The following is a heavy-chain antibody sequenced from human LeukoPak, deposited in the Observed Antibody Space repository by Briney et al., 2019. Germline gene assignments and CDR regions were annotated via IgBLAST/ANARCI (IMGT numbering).Heavy chain of an antibody. CDR1: RYTLTSYY. D-gene: IGHD6-6*01. J-gene: IGHJ5*02. CDR2: INPSGGST. V-gene: IGHV1-46*01. CDR3: ARDSPYSSSADNWFDP. Sequence: ATVKVSCKASRYTLTSYYMHCVRQAPGQGLKWMEIINPSGGSTSYAQKFQGRVTMTRDTSTSTVYMELSSLRSEDTAVYYCARDSPYSSSADNWFDPWGQGTLLTVSS.